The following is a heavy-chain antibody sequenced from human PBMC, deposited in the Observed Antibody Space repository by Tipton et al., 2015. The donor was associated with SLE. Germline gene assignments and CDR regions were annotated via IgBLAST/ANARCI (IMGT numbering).Heavy chain of an antibody. V-gene: IGHV4-59*01. CDR1: DGSITNYY. CDR3: ARSKDPRSSDAFDI. CDR2: IYYSGST. J-gene: IGHJ3*02. Sequence: LRLSCTVSDGSITNYYWSWIRQPPGKGLEWIGYIYYSGSTNYNPSLKSRVTISVDTSKNQFSLKLSSVTAADTAVYYCARSKDPRSSDAFDIWGQGTMVTVSS.